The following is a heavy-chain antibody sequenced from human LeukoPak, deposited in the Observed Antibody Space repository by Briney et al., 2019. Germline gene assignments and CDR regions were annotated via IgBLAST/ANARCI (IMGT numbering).Heavy chain of an antibody. Sequence: GGSLRLSCAASGLTVADYGMCWVRQAPRKGLEWVSGIDWSGESTSYADSVKGRFTISRDNSENTLYLHMNNLRAEDTALYYCARDLSASWYSLGFWGRGTLVTVSS. CDR1: GLTVADYG. CDR2: IDWSGEST. CDR3: ARDLSASWYSLGF. V-gene: IGHV3-20*04. J-gene: IGHJ4*02. D-gene: IGHD6-13*01.